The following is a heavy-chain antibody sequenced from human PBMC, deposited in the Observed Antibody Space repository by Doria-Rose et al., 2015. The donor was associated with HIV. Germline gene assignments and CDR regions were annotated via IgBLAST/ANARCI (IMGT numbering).Heavy chain of an antibody. D-gene: IGHD1-26*01. Sequence: GFIRSKAYGGTKAYAASVKGRVTISRDDSKSIAYLQLNSLKTEDTAVYFCARVGWELLYFFDYWGQGTLVTVSS. CDR3: ARVGWELLYFFDY. CDR2: IRSKAYGGTK. V-gene: IGHV3-49*02. J-gene: IGHJ4*02.